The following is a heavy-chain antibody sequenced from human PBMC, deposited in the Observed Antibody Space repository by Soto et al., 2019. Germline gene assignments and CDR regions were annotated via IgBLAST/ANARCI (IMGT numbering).Heavy chain of an antibody. CDR2: IYWDDDR. CDR3: VLIMITWGGVSALDDCNM. V-gene: IGHV2-5*02. Sequence: SGPTLVNPTQTLTLTCSFSGFSLSTSRVGVAWIRQPPGKALEWLAIIYWDDDRRYSPSLKTRLAITKDTSKNQVVLTMTNLDPGDTATYDGVLIMITWGGVSALDDCNMWGQAT. CDR1: GFSLSTSRVG. J-gene: IGHJ6*02. D-gene: IGHD3-16*01.